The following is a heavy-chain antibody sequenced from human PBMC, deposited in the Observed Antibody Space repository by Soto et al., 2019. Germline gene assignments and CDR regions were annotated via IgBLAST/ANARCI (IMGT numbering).Heavy chain of an antibody. J-gene: IGHJ4*02. V-gene: IGHV3-30*18. Sequence: GGSLRLSCAASGFTFSSYGMHWVRQAPGKGLEWVAVISYDGSNKYYADSVKGRFTISRDNSKNTLYLQMNSLRAEDTVVYYCAKDRAYYGSGSYYMSYWGQGTLVTVSS. CDR2: ISYDGSNK. CDR1: GFTFSSYG. D-gene: IGHD3-10*01. CDR3: AKDRAYYGSGSYYMSY.